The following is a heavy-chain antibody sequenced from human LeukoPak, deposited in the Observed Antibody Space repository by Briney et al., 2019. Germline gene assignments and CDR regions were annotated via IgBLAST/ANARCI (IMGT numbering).Heavy chain of an antibody. D-gene: IGHD2-2*01. Sequence: GGSLRLSCAASGFTFSSYSMNWVRQAPGKGLEWVSYISSSSSTIYYADSVKGRFTISRDNAKNSLYLQMNSLRAEDTAVYYCAREGRLYCSSTSCSDAFDIWGQGTMVTVSP. CDR1: GFTFSSYS. CDR3: AREGRLYCSSTSCSDAFDI. CDR2: ISSSSSTI. V-gene: IGHV3-48*04. J-gene: IGHJ3*02.